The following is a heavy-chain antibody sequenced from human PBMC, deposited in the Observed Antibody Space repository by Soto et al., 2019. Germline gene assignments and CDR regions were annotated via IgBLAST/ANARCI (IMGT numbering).Heavy chain of an antibody. CDR3: AKVSNSGYFPYYYNYAMDV. Sequence: QVQLVESGGGVVQPGRSLRLSCAASGFFFSSYGLHWVRQAPGKGLEWVAIISHDGSNKNYVDSVKGRFSISRDNSKNTLQLQMNSLRAEDTAWYYCAKVSNSGYFPYYYNYAMDVWGQGTTVTVSS. CDR1: GFFFSSYG. J-gene: IGHJ6*02. D-gene: IGHD3-22*01. CDR2: ISHDGSNK. V-gene: IGHV3-30*18.